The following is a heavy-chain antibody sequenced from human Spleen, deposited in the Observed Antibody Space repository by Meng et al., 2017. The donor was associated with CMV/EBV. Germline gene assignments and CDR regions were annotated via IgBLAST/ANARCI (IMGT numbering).Heavy chain of an antibody. D-gene: IGHD2-15*01. V-gene: IGHV3-48*03. Sequence: GESLKISCAASGFTFTTYEVNWVRQAPGKGLEWVSIIYRNGDTDHADSVKGRFIISRDSAKESVYLQMNSLGAEDTAVYYCARRLPYYGMDVWGQGTTVTVSS. J-gene: IGHJ6*02. CDR2: IIYRNGDT. CDR3: ARRLPYYGMDV. CDR1: GFTFTTYE.